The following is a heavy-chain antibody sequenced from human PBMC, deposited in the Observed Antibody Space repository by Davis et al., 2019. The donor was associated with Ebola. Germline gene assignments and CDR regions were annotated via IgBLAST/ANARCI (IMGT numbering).Heavy chain of an antibody. D-gene: IGHD3-10*01. CDR2: ISSSSSTI. CDR3: ARDGYYYGSGSYYLSADY. J-gene: IGHJ4*02. Sequence: GGSLRLSCAASGFTFSSYSMNWVRQAPGKGLEWVSYISSSSSTIYYADSVKGRFTISRDNAKNSLYLQMNSLRDEDTAVYYCARDGYYYGSGSYYLSADYWGQGTLVTVSS. CDR1: GFTFSSYS. V-gene: IGHV3-48*02.